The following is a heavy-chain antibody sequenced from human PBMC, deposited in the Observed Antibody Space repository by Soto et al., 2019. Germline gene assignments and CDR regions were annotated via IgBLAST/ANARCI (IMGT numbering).Heavy chain of an antibody. J-gene: IGHJ4*02. V-gene: IGHV3-64*01. CDR2: ISSNGGST. D-gene: IGHD5-12*01. CDR1: GFTFSSYA. CDR3: ARRDGYNSDY. Sequence: GWSLRLSCAASGFTFSSYAMHWVRQAPGKGLEYVSAISSNGGSTYYANSVKGRFTISRDNSKNTLYLQMGSLRAEDMAVYYCARRDGYNSDYWGQGTLVTVSS.